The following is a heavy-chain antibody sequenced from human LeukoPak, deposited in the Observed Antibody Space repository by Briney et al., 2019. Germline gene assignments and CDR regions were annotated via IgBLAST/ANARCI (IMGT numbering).Heavy chain of an antibody. CDR1: GDSFNNYW. Sequence: GESLKISCKGSGDSFNNYWIGWVRQMSGKGLEWMGNIYPADSDTRYSPSFQGQVTISVDKSISTAYLQWSSLKASDTAMYYCARRRGDGYNSPFDYWGQGTLVTVPS. V-gene: IGHV5-51*01. CDR2: IYPADSDT. J-gene: IGHJ4*02. D-gene: IGHD5-24*01. CDR3: ARRRGDGYNSPFDY.